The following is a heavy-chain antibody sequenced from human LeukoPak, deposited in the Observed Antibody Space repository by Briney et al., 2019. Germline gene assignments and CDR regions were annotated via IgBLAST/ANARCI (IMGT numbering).Heavy chain of an antibody. CDR1: RFTFDDYG. CDR2: INWNGGST. J-gene: IGHJ4*02. D-gene: IGHD6-19*01. CDR3: ARNWASRIAVAGPYYFDY. Sequence: GGSLRLSCVASRFTFDDYGMSWVRQAPGKGLEWVSGINWNGGSTGYADSVKGRFTISRDNAKNSLYLQMNSLRAEDTALYYCARNWASRIAVAGPYYFDYWGQGTLVTVSS. V-gene: IGHV3-20*04.